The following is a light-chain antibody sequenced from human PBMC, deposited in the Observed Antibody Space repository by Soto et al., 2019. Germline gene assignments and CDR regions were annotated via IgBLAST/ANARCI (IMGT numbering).Light chain of an antibody. V-gene: IGKV1D-12*01. CDR1: QGINSW. J-gene: IGKJ4*01. CDR2: STS. Sequence: GDRVTITCRASQGINSWLAWYQQKPGKAPKLLIYSTSNLQSGVPSRFSGSGSGTDFTLTITSLQPEDFATYFCQQSESLPLTFGGGTKVEIK. CDR3: QQSESLPLT.